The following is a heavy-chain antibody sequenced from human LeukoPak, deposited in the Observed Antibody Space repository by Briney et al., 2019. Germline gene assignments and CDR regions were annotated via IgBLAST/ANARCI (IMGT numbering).Heavy chain of an antibody. CDR2: INHSGST. Sequence: SETLSLTCAVYGGSFSGYYWSWIRQPPGKGLEWIGEINHSGSTNYNPSLKGRVTISVDTSKNQFSLKLSSVTAADTAVYYCARGRFYYYGSGSGNWFDPWGQGTLVTVSS. J-gene: IGHJ5*02. V-gene: IGHV4-34*01. CDR1: GGSFSGYY. CDR3: ARGRFYYYGSGSGNWFDP. D-gene: IGHD3-10*01.